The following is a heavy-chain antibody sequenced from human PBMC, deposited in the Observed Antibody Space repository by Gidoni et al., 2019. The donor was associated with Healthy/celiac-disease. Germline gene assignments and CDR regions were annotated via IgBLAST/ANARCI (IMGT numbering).Heavy chain of an antibody. CDR3: AKESQTPSRIAARPFDY. CDR2: ISGSGGST. CDR1: GFTFSSYA. Sequence: EVQLLESGGGLVQPGGSLRLSCAASGFTFSSYAMSWVRQAPGKGLEWVSAISGSGGSTYYADSVKGRFTISRDNSKNTLYLQMNSLRAEDTAVYYCAKESQTPSRIAARPFDYWGQGTLVTVSS. D-gene: IGHD6-6*01. J-gene: IGHJ4*02. V-gene: IGHV3-23*01.